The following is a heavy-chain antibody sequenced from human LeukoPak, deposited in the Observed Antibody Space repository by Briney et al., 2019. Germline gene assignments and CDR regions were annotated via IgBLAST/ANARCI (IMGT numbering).Heavy chain of an antibody. Sequence: ASVKVSCKASGGTFTNYAINWVRQAPGQGLEWMGWMNPGSGNAGYAQKFQGRVTMTRDTSTRTAYMELSSLRYEDTAVYYCVRVFVDDSGYYNYYFDPWGQGTPVTVSS. CDR3: VRVFVDDSGYYNYYFDP. CDR2: MNPGSGNA. V-gene: IGHV1-8*02. CDR1: GGTFTNYA. D-gene: IGHD3-22*01. J-gene: IGHJ5*02.